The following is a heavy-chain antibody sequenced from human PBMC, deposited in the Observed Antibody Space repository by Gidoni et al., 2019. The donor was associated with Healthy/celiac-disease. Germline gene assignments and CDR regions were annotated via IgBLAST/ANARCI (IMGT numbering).Heavy chain of an antibody. CDR1: GFSLSTSGVG. CDR3: AHMGYYYDSSGYCLDY. V-gene: IGHV2-5*02. J-gene: IGHJ4*02. CDR2: IYWDDDK. D-gene: IGHD3-22*01. Sequence: QITLKESGPTLVKPTQTLTLTCTFSGFSLSTSGVGVGWIRQPPGKALEWLALIYWDDDKRYSPSLKSRLTITKDTSKNQVVLTMTNMDPVDTATYYCAHMGYYYDSSGYCLDYWGQGTLVTVSS.